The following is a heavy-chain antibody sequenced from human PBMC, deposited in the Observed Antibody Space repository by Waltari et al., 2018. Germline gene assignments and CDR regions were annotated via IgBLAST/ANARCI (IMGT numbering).Heavy chain of an antibody. D-gene: IGHD2-8*01. Sequence: QVQLVQSGAEVKKPGASVKVSCKASGYTFTSYAMHWVRQAPGQRLEWMGWINAGNGNTKYSQKFQGRVTITRDTSASTAYMGLSSLRSEDTAVYYCARDLGGGGYNGDFDYWGQGTLVTVSS. J-gene: IGHJ4*02. CDR1: GYTFTSYA. CDR2: INAGNGNT. CDR3: ARDLGGGGYNGDFDY. V-gene: IGHV1-3*01.